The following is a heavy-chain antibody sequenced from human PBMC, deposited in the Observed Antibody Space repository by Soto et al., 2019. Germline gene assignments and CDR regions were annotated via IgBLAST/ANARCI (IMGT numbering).Heavy chain of an antibody. J-gene: IGHJ5*02. Sequence: ASVKVSCKASGGTFSSYAISWVRQAPGQGLEWMGGIIPIFGTANYAQKFQGRVTITADESTSTAYMELSSLRSEDTAVYYCARDLMDDSSGYYYFNWFDPWGQGTLVTISS. CDR3: ARDLMDDSSGYYYFNWFDP. D-gene: IGHD3-22*01. V-gene: IGHV1-69*13. CDR2: IIPIFGTA. CDR1: GGTFSSYA.